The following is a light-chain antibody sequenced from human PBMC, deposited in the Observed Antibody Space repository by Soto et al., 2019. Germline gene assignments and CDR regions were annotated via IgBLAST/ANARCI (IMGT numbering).Light chain of an antibody. J-gene: IGKJ1*01. CDR3: LQHTSYPWT. CDR2: AAS. Sequence: IQMTQSPSAMSASVGDRVTITCRASQGISKYLAWFQQRPGKVPRRLVYAASSLQSGVPSRFSGSGSGTEFTLTISSLQPEDFGTYYCLQHTSYPWTFAQGTKVDIK. CDR1: QGISKY. V-gene: IGKV1-17*03.